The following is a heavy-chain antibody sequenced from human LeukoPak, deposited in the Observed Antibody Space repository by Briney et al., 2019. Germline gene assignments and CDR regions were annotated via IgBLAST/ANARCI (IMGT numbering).Heavy chain of an antibody. D-gene: IGHD5-24*01. CDR1: GYTFTSYG. CDR3: ARVRDGYNDAYDI. Sequence: ASVKVSCKASGYTFTSYGISWVRQAPGQRLEWMGIIKPSGDHTNYAQKFQDRVTMTRDTSASTVYMELSSLKSEDTAVYYCARVRDGYNDAYDIWGQGTMVTVTS. V-gene: IGHV1-46*01. J-gene: IGHJ3*02. CDR2: IKPSGDHT.